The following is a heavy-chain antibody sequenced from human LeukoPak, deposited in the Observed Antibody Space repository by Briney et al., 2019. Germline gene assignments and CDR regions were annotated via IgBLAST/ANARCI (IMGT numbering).Heavy chain of an antibody. Sequence: SETLSLTCTVSDYSISSGFFWGWVRQSPGKGLEWIGNIYRTGSTNYHPSLKSRVTTSVDTSKNQFSLKLSSVTAADTAIYYCARGEDVSGYRTDCWGQGTLVTVSS. J-gene: IGHJ4*02. D-gene: IGHD3-3*01. CDR3: ARGEDVSGYRTDC. CDR2: IYRTGST. CDR1: DYSISSGFF. V-gene: IGHV4-38-2*02.